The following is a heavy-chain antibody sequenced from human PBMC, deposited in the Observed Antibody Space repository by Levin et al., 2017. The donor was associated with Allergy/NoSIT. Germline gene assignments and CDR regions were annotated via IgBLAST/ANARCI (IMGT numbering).Heavy chain of an antibody. CDR1: GFTFSSYA. J-gene: IGHJ4*02. V-gene: IGHV3-23*01. CDR3: AKDTEYSSSWYYFHY. Sequence: GGSLRLSCAASGFTFSSYAMNWVRQAPGKGLEWVSAISGSGGSKHYADSVQGRFTTSRDNSKITLYLQINGLRAEDTAIYYCAKDTEYSSSWYYFHYWGLGTLVTVSS. CDR2: ISGSGGSK. D-gene: IGHD6-13*01.